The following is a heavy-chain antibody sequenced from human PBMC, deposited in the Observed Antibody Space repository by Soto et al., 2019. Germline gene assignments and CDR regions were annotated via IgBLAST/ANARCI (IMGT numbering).Heavy chain of an antibody. J-gene: IGHJ4*02. CDR2: IYSGGST. D-gene: IGHD4-4*01. Sequence: EVQLVESGGGLVQPGGSLRLSCAASGFTVSSNYMSWVRQAPGKGLEWVSVIYSGGSTYNADSVKGRFTISRDNSKNTLYLQMNSLRAEDTAVYYGARMRRGNVFDYWGQGTLVTVSS. V-gene: IGHV3-66*01. CDR3: ARMRRGNVFDY. CDR1: GFTVSSNY.